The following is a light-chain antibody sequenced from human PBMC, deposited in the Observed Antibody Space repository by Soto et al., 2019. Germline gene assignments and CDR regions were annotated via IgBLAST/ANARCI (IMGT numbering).Light chain of an antibody. V-gene: IGKV1-9*01. J-gene: IGKJ1*01. CDR2: AAS. CDR3: QQLDSYPRT. Sequence: IQLTQSPSSLSASVGDRVTITCRASQGISSYLAWYQQKPGKAPNLLIYAASTLQSGVPSRFSGSGSGTHFTLTISSLQTEDFATYYCQQLDSYPRTFGQGTKVQIK. CDR1: QGISSY.